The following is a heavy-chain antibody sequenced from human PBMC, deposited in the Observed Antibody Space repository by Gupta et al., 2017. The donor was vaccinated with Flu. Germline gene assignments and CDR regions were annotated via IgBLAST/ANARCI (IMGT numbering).Heavy chain of an antibody. D-gene: IGHD3-22*01. CDR2: IGADGGAI. V-gene: IGHV3-64D*06. J-gene: IGHJ4*02. Sequence: ELQLVESGGDLVHPGGSLRLSCSASGFTFSRYALHWVRQAPGKGLEYVSAIGADGGAIYYADSVKGRFTISRDNSRSTLYLQMSSLKTEETAVYYCVKETGVKSSGYYGYFDYWGQGALVTVSA. CDR3: VKETGVKSSGYYGYFDY. CDR1: GFTFSRYA.